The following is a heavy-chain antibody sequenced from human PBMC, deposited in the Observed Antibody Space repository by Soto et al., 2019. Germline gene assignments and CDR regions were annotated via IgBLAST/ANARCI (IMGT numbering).Heavy chain of an antibody. CDR2: INHSGST. V-gene: IGHV4-34*01. D-gene: IGHD6-13*01. CDR1: AGSASGYY. CDR3: ARGAGGSSWYYYGMDV. Sequence: SETLSLTCAVYAGSASGYYWSWIRQPPGKGLEWIGEINHSGSTNYNPSLKSRVTISVDTSKNQFSLKLSSVTAADTAVYYCARGAGGSSWYYYGMDVWGQGTTVT. J-gene: IGHJ6*02.